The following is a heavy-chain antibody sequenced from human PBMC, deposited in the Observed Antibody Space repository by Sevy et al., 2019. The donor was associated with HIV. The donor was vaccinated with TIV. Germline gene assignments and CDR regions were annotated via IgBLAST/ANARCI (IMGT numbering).Heavy chain of an antibody. J-gene: IGHJ4*02. V-gene: IGHV3-49*03. CDR1: GFTFGDYA. Sequence: GGSLRLSCTASGFTFGDYAMSWFRQAPGKGLEWVGFIRSKAYGGTTEYAASVKGRFTISRDDSKSIAYLQMNSLKTQDTAVYYCTRDFPPPGYCSSTSCRFDYWGQGTLVTVSS. CDR2: IRSKAYGGTT. CDR3: TRDFPPPGYCSSTSCRFDY. D-gene: IGHD2-2*01.